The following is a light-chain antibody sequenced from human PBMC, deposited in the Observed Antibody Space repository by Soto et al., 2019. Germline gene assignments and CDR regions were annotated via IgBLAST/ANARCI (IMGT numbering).Light chain of an antibody. V-gene: IGKV3-15*01. CDR2: GAS. J-gene: IGKJ5*01. Sequence: DIVLTQSPGTLSLSPGERATLSCRASQSVTSYLAWYQQKPGQAPRLLIYGASSRATDIPGRFSGSGSGTEFTLTISSLQSEDFAVYYCQQYDNWPITFGQGTRLEIK. CDR1: QSVTSY. CDR3: QQYDNWPIT.